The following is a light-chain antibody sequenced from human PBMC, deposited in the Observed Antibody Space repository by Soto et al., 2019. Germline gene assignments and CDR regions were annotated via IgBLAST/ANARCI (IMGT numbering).Light chain of an antibody. CDR2: DSF. Sequence: QSVLTQPPSVSGAPGQRVTISCTGSNSNIGAGYDVHWYQQLPGTAPKLLIYDSFNRPSGVPDRFSGSKSGTSASLAITGLQAEDEAYYYCQAYDNSLGVSVLFGGGTKVTVL. V-gene: IGLV1-40*01. CDR1: NSNIGAGYD. J-gene: IGLJ3*02. CDR3: QAYDNSLGVSVL.